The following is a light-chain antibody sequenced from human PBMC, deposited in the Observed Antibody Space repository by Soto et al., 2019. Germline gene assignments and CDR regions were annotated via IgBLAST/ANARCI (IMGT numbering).Light chain of an antibody. CDR1: SSDVGGYNY. CDR2: DVN. V-gene: IGLV2-14*01. CDR3: TSDTSISTVV. J-gene: IGLJ2*01. Sequence: QSALTQPASVSGSPGQSITISCTGTSSDVGGYNYVSWYQHHPGKAPKLIIYDVNYRPSGVSNRFSGSKSRNPASLTISGHQAEDEADYYCTSDTSISTVVFGGGTKLTVL.